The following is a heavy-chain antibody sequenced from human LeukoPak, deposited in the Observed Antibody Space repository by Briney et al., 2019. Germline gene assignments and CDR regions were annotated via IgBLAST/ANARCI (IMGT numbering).Heavy chain of an antibody. D-gene: IGHD5-24*01. CDR2: IIPIFGTA. CDR3: ASGWLQLSGVGGSDI. J-gene: IGHJ3*02. Sequence: SVKVSCKASGATFSSYVISSVRQAPGQGLEWMGGIIPIFGTANYAQKFQGRVTITTDESTTTAYMELSSLRSEDTAVYYCASGWLQLSGVGGSDIWGQGTMVTVSS. CDR1: GATFSSYV. V-gene: IGHV1-69*05.